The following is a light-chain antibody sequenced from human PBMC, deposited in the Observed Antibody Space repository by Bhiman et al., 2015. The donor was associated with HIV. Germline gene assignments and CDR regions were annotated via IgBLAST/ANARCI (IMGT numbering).Light chain of an antibody. CDR1: SSDVGGYNY. Sequence: QSALTQPRSVSGSPGQSVTISCTGPSSDVGGYNYVSRYQLRPGKAPKVMIYDVSKRPSGVPDRFSGSKSGNTASLTISGLQAEDEADYYCAAWDDSLSGFWVFGGGTKLTVL. V-gene: IGLV2-11*01. J-gene: IGLJ3*02. CDR2: DVS. CDR3: AAWDDSLSGFWV.